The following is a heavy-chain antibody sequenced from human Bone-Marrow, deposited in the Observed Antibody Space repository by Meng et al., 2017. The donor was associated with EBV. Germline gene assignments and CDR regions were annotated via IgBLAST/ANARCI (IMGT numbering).Heavy chain of an antibody. CDR1: CGSISTNFL. CDR3: ARGSIKSGSYSIDS. D-gene: IGHD1-26*01. Sequence: QARAQVSSPGLVKASGTLSLPCSVSCGSISTNFLWSWVRQSPGKGLEWIGEIYYSGTTTYNPSLKSRVTISVDKSKNQFSLKLTSVTAADTAVYYCARGSIKSGSYSIDSWGQGILVTVSS. J-gene: IGHJ4*02. CDR2: IYYSGTT. V-gene: IGHV4-4*02.